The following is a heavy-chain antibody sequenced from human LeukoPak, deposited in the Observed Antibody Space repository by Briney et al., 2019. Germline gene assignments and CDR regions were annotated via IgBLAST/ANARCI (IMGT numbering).Heavy chain of an antibody. Sequence: SDTLSLTCTVSGGSVHSYDHYWAWIRQPPGKGLEWMGTIYFSGTTSYNPSLKSRVTISVDTSSNHFYLNLISVTAADTALYYCARQPHSYGPDYYYYYMDLWGTGTTVTVSS. CDR3: ARQPHSYGPDYYYYYMDL. D-gene: IGHD5-18*01. CDR1: GGSVHSYDHY. V-gene: IGHV4-39*01. J-gene: IGHJ6*03. CDR2: IYFSGTT.